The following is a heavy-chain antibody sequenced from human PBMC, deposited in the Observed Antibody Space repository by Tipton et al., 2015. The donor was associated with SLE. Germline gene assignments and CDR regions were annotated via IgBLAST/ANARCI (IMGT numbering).Heavy chain of an antibody. CDR1: GFTFSSYS. CDR3: AKSWTHDAFDI. D-gene: IGHD3/OR15-3a*01. Sequence: GSLRLSCAASGFTFSSYSMNWVRQAPGKGLEWVSYISSSSSTIYYADSVKGRFTISRDNAKNSLYLQMNSLRAEDTAVYYCAKSWTHDAFDIWGQGTMVTVSS. V-gene: IGHV3-48*01. J-gene: IGHJ3*02. CDR2: ISSSSSTI.